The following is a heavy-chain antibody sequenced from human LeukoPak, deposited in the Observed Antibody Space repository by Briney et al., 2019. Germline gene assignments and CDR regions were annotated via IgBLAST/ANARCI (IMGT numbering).Heavy chain of an antibody. CDR1: GGSISGQY. V-gene: IGHV4-59*11. CDR2: IYYSGKT. J-gene: IGHJ3*02. Sequence: PSETLSLTCAVSGGSISGQYWSWIRQPPGKGLEWIGYIYYSGKTYYSPSLHSRVTISVATSNNHFSLKLPSVTAADTAVYYCARLLDNDSSGDPHTFDMWGQGTMVTVSS. D-gene: IGHD3-22*01. CDR3: ARLLDNDSSGDPHTFDM.